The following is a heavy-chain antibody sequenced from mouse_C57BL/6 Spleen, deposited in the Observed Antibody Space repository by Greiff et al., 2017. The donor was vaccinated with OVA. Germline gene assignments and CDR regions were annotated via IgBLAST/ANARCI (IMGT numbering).Heavy chain of an antibody. CDR2: IYPGSGST. Sequence: QVQLKQPGAELVKPGASVKMSCKASGYTFTSYWITWVKQRPGQGLEWIGDIYPGSGSTNYNEKFKSKATLTVDTSSSTAYMQLSSLTSEDSAVYYCASNDYYGSSQYYFDYWGQGTTLTVSS. J-gene: IGHJ2*01. CDR1: GYTFTSYW. V-gene: IGHV1-55*01. CDR3: ASNDYYGSSQYYFDY. D-gene: IGHD1-1*01.